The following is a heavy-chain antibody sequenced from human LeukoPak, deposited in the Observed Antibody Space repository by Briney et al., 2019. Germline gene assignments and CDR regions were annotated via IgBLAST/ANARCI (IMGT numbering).Heavy chain of an antibody. J-gene: IGHJ4*02. Sequence: PGGSLRLSCAASGFTFSDYYMSWIRQAPGKGLEWVSYISSSGSTIYYADSVKGRFTISRDNAKNSLYLQMNSLRAEDTAVYYCAKYDSSGYYYHFDYWGQGTLVTVSS. CDR2: ISSSGSTI. CDR1: GFTFSDYY. CDR3: AKYDSSGYYYHFDY. D-gene: IGHD3-22*01. V-gene: IGHV3-11*01.